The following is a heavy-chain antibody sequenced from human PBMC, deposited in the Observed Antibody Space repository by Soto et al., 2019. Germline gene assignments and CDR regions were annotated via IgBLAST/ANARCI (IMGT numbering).Heavy chain of an antibody. V-gene: IGHV3-21*01. CDR1: GLTFRTYS. J-gene: IGHJ4*02. CDR3: AGFPKASGGSCSSDY. CDR2: ISSTSKYI. Sequence: GGSLRLSCAASGLTFRTYSMSWVRQAPGKGIEWVSSISSTSKYIYYADSVRGRFTVSRDNAKNSLYLQMNSLRAEDTAVYFCAGFPKASGGSCSSDYWGQGTLVTVSS. D-gene: IGHD2-15*01.